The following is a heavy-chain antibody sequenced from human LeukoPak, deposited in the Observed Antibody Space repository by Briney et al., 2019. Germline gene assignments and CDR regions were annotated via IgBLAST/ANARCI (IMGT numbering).Heavy chain of an antibody. J-gene: IGHJ4*02. CDR2: IYSGCRT. CDR1: GFTVSSNY. D-gene: IGHD3-3*01. V-gene: IGHV3-53*04. Sequence: GGSLRLSCAASGFTVSSNYMSSVRQAPGKGLEWVSVIYSGCRTYVAASVKGRFTISRHNSKNTLYLQMNSLRAEDTAVYYCARGPTKPTLFGVPKVDYWGQGTLVTVSS. CDR3: ARGPTKPTLFGVPKVDY.